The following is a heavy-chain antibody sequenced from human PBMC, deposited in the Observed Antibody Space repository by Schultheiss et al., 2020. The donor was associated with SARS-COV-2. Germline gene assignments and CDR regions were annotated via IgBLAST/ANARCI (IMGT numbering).Heavy chain of an antibody. CDR2: INSDGSST. CDR3: AREEYYGGAFDI. D-gene: IGHD3-3*01. Sequence: GGSLRLSCAASGFTFSSYWMHWVRQAPGKGLVWVSRINSDGSSTSYADSVKGRFTISRDNAKNTLYLQMNSLRAEDTAVYYCAREEYYGGAFDIWGQGTTVTVSS. J-gene: IGHJ3*02. CDR1: GFTFSSYW. V-gene: IGHV3-74*01.